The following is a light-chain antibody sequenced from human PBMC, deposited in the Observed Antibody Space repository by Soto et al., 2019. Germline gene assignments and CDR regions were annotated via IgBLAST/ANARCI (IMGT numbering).Light chain of an antibody. CDR1: QSVSSSY. J-gene: IGKJ1*01. CDR3: QQYGSSPGT. Sequence: EIVLTQSPGTLSLSPGERATLSCRASQSVSSSYLAWYQQRTGQATRLLIYGASSTATVIPDRFSGSWSGTDFTLTISRLEPEDFAVYYCQQYGSSPGTFGQGTKVGIK. V-gene: IGKV3-20*01. CDR2: GAS.